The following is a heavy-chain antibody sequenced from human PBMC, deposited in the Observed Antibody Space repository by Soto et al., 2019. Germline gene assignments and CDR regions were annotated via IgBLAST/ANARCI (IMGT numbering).Heavy chain of an antibody. V-gene: IGHV4-59*01. J-gene: IGHJ4*02. CDR3: ARGRTVRNYADDSSDYFYFFDY. CDR2: VYYTGST. CDR1: GDSISTFY. D-gene: IGHD3-22*01. Sequence: ASETLSLTCTVSGDSISTFYWGWMRQSPGKELEWIGYVYYTGSTNYNPSLKSRVTISVDRSKNQFSLKLTSANAADTAVYYCARGRTVRNYADDSSDYFYFFDYWGQGTQVPVSS.